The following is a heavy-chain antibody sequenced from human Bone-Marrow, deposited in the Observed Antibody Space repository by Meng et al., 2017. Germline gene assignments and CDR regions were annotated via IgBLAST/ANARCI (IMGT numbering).Heavy chain of an antibody. CDR1: GYTFTDYY. Sequence: QVQLVQSGGEVKKPGASVKVSCKASGYTFTDYYIHWVRQAPGQGLEWMGRISPNSGGTDYVQKFQDRVTMTRGTSISTAYMELSRLTSDDTAVYYCARDLRAANYYGPDHRDYWGQGTLVTVSS. CDR3: ARDLRAANYYGPDHRDY. J-gene: IGHJ4*02. V-gene: IGHV1-2*06. CDR2: ISPNSGGT. D-gene: IGHD3-10*01.